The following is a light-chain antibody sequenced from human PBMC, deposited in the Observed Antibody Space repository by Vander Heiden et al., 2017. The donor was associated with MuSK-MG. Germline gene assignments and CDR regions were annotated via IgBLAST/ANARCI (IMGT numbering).Light chain of an antibody. CDR3: QQYYRSPYT. CDR2: WAS. Sequence: DIVMTQSPGSLAVSLGERATINCRSSQSVFDSSNKKNFLAWYQQKPGHPPKLVIYWASTRELGVPDRFSGSGSGTDFTLTISSLQAEDVALYYCQQYYRSPYTFGQGTKLEIK. V-gene: IGKV4-1*01. J-gene: IGKJ2*01. CDR1: QSVFDSSNKKNF.